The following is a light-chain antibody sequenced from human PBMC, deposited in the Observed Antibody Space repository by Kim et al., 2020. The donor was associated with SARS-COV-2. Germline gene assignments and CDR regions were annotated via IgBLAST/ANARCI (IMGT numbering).Light chain of an antibody. CDR3: QQYKSYPWT. J-gene: IGKJ1*01. Sequence: ASVGDRVTITCRASESISSWLAWYQNKSGKAAKLLIYKTSNLKSGVPSRFRGSGYGTEFTLSISSLQPDDVATYYCQQYKSYPWTFGQGTKVDIK. V-gene: IGKV1-5*03. CDR1: ESISSW. CDR2: KTS.